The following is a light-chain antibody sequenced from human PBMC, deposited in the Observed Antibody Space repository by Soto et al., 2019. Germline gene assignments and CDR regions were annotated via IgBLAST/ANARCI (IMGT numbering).Light chain of an antibody. CDR1: SSDVGGYNY. V-gene: IGLV2-14*01. CDR3: ISYTSSSLYV. Sequence: QSALTQPASVSGSPGQSITISCTGTSSDVGGYNYVSWYQQHPGKAPKVMIYEVSHRPSGVSNRFSGSKSGNTASLTISGLQAEDEADYYCISYTSSSLYVFVTGTKLTVL. J-gene: IGLJ1*01. CDR2: EVS.